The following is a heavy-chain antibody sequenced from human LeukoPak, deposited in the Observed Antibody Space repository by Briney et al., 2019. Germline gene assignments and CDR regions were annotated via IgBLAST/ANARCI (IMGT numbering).Heavy chain of an antibody. Sequence: SETLSLTCTVSGYSISSGYYWGWIRQPPGKGLEWIGSIYHSGSTYYNPSLKSRVTISVDTSKNQFSLKLSSVTAADTAVYYCARSTVTPAFDYWGQGTLVTVSS. CDR2: IYHSGST. CDR1: GYSISSGYY. D-gene: IGHD4-17*01. V-gene: IGHV4-38-2*02. CDR3: ARSTVTPAFDY. J-gene: IGHJ4*02.